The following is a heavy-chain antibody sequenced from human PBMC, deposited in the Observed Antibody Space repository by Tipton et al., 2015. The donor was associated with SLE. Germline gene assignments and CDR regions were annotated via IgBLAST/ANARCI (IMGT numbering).Heavy chain of an antibody. CDR3: ARDRYSSGWYGGNFDY. V-gene: IGHV3-48*04. CDR1: GFTFSSYS. D-gene: IGHD6-19*01. CDR2: ISSSSSTI. J-gene: IGHJ4*02. Sequence: SLRLSCAASGFTFSSYSMNWVRQAPGKGLEWVSYISSSSSTIYYADSVKGRFTISRDNAKNTLYLQMNSLRAEDTAVYYCARDRYSSGWYGGNFDYWGQGTLVTVSS.